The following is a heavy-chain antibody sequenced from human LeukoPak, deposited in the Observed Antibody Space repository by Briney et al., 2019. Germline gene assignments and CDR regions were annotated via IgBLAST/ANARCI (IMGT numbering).Heavy chain of an antibody. J-gene: IGHJ4*02. Sequence: GGSLRLSCAASGFTFSSYSMSWVRQAPGKGLEWVSSISSSSSYIYYADSVKGRFTISRDNAKNSLYLQMNSLRAEDTAVYYCAREPMVKLLDYWGQGTLVTVSS. D-gene: IGHD5-18*01. CDR1: GFTFSSYS. V-gene: IGHV3-21*01. CDR3: AREPMVKLLDY. CDR2: ISSSSSYI.